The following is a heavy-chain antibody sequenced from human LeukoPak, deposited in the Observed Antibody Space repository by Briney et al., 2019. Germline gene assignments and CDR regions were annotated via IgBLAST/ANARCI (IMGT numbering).Heavy chain of an antibody. CDR1: GGSISSSSYY. V-gene: IGHV4-39*07. CDR2: IYYSGST. D-gene: IGHD5-18*01. Sequence: SETLSLTCTVSGGSISSSSYYWGWIRQPPGKGLEWIVSIYYSGSTYYNPSLKSRVTISVDTSKNQFSLKLSSVTAADTAVYYCARDHKLAGIQLWSYDYWGQGTLVTVSS. CDR3: ARDHKLAGIQLWSYDY. J-gene: IGHJ4*02.